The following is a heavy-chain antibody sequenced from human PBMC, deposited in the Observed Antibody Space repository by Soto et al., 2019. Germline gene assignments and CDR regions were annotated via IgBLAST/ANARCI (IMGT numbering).Heavy chain of an antibody. V-gene: IGHV1-3*01. Sequence: ASVNGYVKASGYTFTTDALHWVRQAPGQRLDCIGWINAGNADIKYSQEFQGRVTINRDTSASTVYMGVRSLRSEDTAVYYCARVGRRGYIYVHFEYWGHGTLVSVSS. CDR3: ARVGRRGYIYVHFEY. CDR1: GYTFTTDA. J-gene: IGHJ4*01. D-gene: IGHD5-18*01. CDR2: INAGNADI.